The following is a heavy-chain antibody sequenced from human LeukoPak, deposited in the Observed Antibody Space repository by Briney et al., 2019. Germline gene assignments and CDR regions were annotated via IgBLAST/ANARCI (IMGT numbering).Heavy chain of an antibody. CDR2: IDPSDSYT. CDR1: GYSFTSYS. D-gene: IGHD6-13*01. CDR3: ARQPAGIAAAGTS. J-gene: IGHJ5*02. V-gene: IGHV5-10-1*01. Sequence: GESLRISCKGSGYSFTSYSISGVRQMPGKGLEWMGRIDPSDSYTNYNPSVQAHITISADKSTTTAYLQWSRLKASDTAMYYCARQPAGIAAAGTSWGQGTLVTVSS.